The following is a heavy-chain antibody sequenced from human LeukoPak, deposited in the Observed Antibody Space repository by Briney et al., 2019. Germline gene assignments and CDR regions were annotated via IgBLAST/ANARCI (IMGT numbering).Heavy chain of an antibody. CDR3: ARVAGPYYYGSSGPFDY. D-gene: IGHD3-22*01. J-gene: IGHJ4*02. CDR2: IYHSGRT. V-gene: IGHV4-38-2*02. Sequence: PSETLSLTCTVSGYSISSGYYWCWIRQPPGKGLEWIGNIYHSGRTYDNPSRKSRVTISVDTSKNPFSLKLNSVTAADTAVYYCARVAGPYYYGSSGPFDYWGQGSLVTVSS. CDR1: GYSISSGYY.